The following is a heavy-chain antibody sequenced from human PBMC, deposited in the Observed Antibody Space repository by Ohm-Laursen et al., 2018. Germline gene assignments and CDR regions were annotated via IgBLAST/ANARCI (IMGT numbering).Heavy chain of an antibody. CDR3: ARDVRTYYYDSSGAYFDY. CDR1: GYTFTGYY. J-gene: IGHJ4*02. CDR2: INPNSGRT. D-gene: IGHD3-22*01. Sequence: ASVKVSCKASGYTFTGYYMHWVRQAPGQGLEWMGWINPNSGRTNYAQKFQGRVTMTRDTSISTAYMELSRLRSDDTAVYYCARDVRTYYYDSSGAYFDYWGQGTLVTVSS. V-gene: IGHV1-2*02.